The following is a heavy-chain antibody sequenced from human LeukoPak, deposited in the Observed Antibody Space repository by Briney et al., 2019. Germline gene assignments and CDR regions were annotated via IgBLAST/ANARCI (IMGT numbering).Heavy chain of an antibody. CDR2: ISKTGSTK. CDR1: GFTLSDYY. Sequence: PGGSLTLSCTGSGFTLSDYYINWVRQAPGKGLEWVSQISKTGSTKYYSDSVQGRFTISRDNVKNSVSLQMKSLSAEDAAVYYCAREDYGGTNFDYWGQGALVAVSS. CDR3: AREDYGGTNFDY. D-gene: IGHD4-23*01. V-gene: IGHV3-11*01. J-gene: IGHJ4*02.